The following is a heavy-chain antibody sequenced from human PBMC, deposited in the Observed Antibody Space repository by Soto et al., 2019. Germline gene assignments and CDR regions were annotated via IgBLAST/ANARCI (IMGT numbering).Heavy chain of an antibody. CDR1: GYTFTSYD. CDR3: ARDSLGYCSSTSCYTRNWFDP. V-gene: IGHV1-8*01. J-gene: IGHJ5*02. D-gene: IGHD2-2*01. CDR2: MNPNSGNT. Sequence: ASVKVSCKASGYTFTSYDINWVRQATGQGLEWMGWMNPNSGNTGYAQKFQGRVTMTRNTSISTAYMELSSLRSDDTAVYYCARDSLGYCSSTSCYTRNWFDPWGQGTLVTVSS.